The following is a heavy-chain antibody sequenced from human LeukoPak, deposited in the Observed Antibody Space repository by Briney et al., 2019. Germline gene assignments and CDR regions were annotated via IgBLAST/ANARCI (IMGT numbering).Heavy chain of an antibody. D-gene: IGHD2-2*01. CDR1: GDSISSISHY. J-gene: IGHJ4*02. Sequence: PSETLALTCTVSGDSISSISHYWGWIRQPPWKGLEWIGSIFYGGNIYYNPSLKSRVTISIDTSRNQFSLKLSSVTAADTAVYYCASPSHCTSDSCQKYFDYWGQGTLVTVSS. CDR3: ASPSHCTSDSCQKYFDY. V-gene: IGHV4-39*01. CDR2: IFYGGNI.